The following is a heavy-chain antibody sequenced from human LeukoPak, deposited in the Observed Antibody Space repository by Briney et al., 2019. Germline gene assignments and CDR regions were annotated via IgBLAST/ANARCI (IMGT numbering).Heavy chain of an antibody. V-gene: IGHV3-48*02. J-gene: IGHJ4*02. CDR1: GITFSGYS. Sequence: GGSLRLSCVVSGITFSGYSMIWVRQAPGKGLEWLSFMTTSGNTIFYAESVKDRFTISRDNAKKSLYLQMNSLRDEDAAVYYCARVGGATAVTMYFEYWGQGTLVTVSS. D-gene: IGHD1-26*01. CDR3: ARVGGATAVTMYFEY. CDR2: MTTSGNTI.